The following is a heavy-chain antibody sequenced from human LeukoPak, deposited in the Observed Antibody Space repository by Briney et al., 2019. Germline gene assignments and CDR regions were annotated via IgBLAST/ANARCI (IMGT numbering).Heavy chain of an antibody. CDR1: GYTFTSDY. V-gene: IGHV1-46*01. J-gene: IGHJ4*02. CDR3: ASDHAGMSSGSLANLYYFDY. Sequence: SVKVSRKASGYTFTSDYMHGVPEASEQRLEWMGIINPSGGSTSYAQKFQGRVTMTRDTSTSTVYMELSRLRSEDTAVYYCASDHAGMSSGSLANLYYFDYWGQGTLVTVSS. D-gene: IGHD6-19*01. CDR2: INPSGGST.